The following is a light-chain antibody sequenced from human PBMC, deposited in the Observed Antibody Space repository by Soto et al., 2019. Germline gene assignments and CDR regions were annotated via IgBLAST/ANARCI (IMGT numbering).Light chain of an antibody. J-gene: IGKJ3*01. CDR1: QSVSIY. V-gene: IGKV3-11*01. CDR2: DAS. Sequence: EIVLTQSPATLSLSPGERATLSCRASQSVSIYLAWYQQKPGQAPRLLIYDASNRATGIPARFSGSGSGTDFTFTISSLEPEDFAVYYCQQRSNWPPIFTFGPGTKVDFK. CDR3: QQRSNWPPIFT.